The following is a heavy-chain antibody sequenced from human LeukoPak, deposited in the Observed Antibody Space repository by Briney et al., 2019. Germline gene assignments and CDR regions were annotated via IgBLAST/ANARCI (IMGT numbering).Heavy chain of an antibody. V-gene: IGHV3-11*01. CDR2: ISSSGSTI. Sequence: GGSLRLSCAASGFTFSDYYMSWIRQAPGKGLEWVSYISSSGSTIYYADSVKGRFTISRDNAKNSLYLQMNSLRAEEPAVYYCASRLDSLPRTYYYYGMDVWGQGTTVTVSS. J-gene: IGHJ6*02. CDR3: ASRLDSLPRTYYYYGMDV. D-gene: IGHD2-2*03. CDR1: GFTFSDYY.